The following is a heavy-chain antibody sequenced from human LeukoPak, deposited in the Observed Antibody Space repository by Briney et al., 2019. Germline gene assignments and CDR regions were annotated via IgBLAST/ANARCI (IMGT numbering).Heavy chain of an antibody. CDR3: ARDPGSGWSWGAFDI. D-gene: IGHD6-19*01. CDR1: GGTFTSYG. J-gene: IGHJ3*02. Sequence: ASVKVSCKASGGTFTSYGISWVRQAPGQGLEWMGWISAYNGNTNYAQKLQGRVTMTTDTSTSTAYMELRSLRSDDTAVYYCARDPGSGWSWGAFDIWGQGTMVTVSS. CDR2: ISAYNGNT. V-gene: IGHV1-18*01.